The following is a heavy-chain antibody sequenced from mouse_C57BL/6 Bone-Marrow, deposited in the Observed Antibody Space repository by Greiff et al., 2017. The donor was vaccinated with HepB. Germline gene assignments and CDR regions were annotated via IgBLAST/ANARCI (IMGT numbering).Heavy chain of an antibody. Sequence: QVQLQQPGAELVKPGASVKMSCKASGYTFTSYWITWVKKRPGQGLEWIGDIYHGSGSTNYNEKFKSKATLTVDTSSSTAYMQLSSLTSEDSAVYYCAREIYYDYGAYWGQGTLVTVSA. CDR3: AREIYYDYGAY. J-gene: IGHJ3*01. D-gene: IGHD2-4*01. CDR2: IYHGSGST. CDR1: GYTFTSYW. V-gene: IGHV1-55*01.